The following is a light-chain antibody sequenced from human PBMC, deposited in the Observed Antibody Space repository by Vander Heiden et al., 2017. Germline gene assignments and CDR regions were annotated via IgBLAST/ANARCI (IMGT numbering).Light chain of an antibody. Sequence: QSVLTQPPSASGTPGQRVTISCSGSRSDIGRKSVAWYQPFPGAAPQLLIYRDDQRPSGVPCRFSGSKSCSSASLAISGLQSEDEAEYYCATWDDSLNDWVFGGGTKLTVL. V-gene: IGLV1-44*01. CDR1: RSDIGRKS. CDR3: ATWDDSLNDWV. CDR2: RDD. J-gene: IGLJ3*02.